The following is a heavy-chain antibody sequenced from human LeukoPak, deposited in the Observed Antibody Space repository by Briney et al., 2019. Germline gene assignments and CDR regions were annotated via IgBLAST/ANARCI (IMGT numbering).Heavy chain of an antibody. Sequence: GGSLRLSCAASGFTFSSYAMHWVRQAPGKGLEWVAVISYGGSNKYYADSVKGRFTISRDNSKNTLYLQMNSLRAEDTAVYYCAREGFMIVVVSYMDVWGKGTTVTVSS. D-gene: IGHD3-22*01. V-gene: IGHV3-30*04. J-gene: IGHJ6*03. CDR3: AREGFMIVVVSYMDV. CDR1: GFTFSSYA. CDR2: ISYGGSNK.